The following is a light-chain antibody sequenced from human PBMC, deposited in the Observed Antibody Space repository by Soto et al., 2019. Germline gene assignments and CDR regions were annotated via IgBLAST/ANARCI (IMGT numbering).Light chain of an antibody. Sequence: IQMTQSPSTLSASVGDRVTITCRAGENINMCLAWYQQKPGQAPRLLIQRASRVERGVPSRFSGSGSDTEFTLTISSLQPDDFATYYCQQYNRYFKSFGQGTKVEI. CDR2: RAS. J-gene: IGKJ1*01. CDR1: ENINMC. CDR3: QQYNRYFKS. V-gene: IGKV1-5*03.